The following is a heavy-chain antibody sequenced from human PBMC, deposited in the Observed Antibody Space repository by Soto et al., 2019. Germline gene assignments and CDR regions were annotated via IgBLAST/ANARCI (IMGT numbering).Heavy chain of an antibody. V-gene: IGHV3-30-3*01. CDR3: ARDSLIIAAAGPAYYYYYGMDV. J-gene: IGHJ6*02. Sequence: PXGSLILSCSASGVTFSSYAMHWVRQAPGKGLDWVAVISYDGSNKYYADSVKGRFTISRDNSKNTLYLQMNSLRAEDTAVYYCARDSLIIAAAGPAYYYYYGMDVWGQGTTVTVSS. CDR1: GVTFSSYA. D-gene: IGHD6-13*01. CDR2: ISYDGSNK.